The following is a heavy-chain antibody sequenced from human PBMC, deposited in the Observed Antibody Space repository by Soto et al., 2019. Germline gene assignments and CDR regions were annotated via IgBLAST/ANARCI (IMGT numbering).Heavy chain of an antibody. J-gene: IGHJ4*02. CDR3: ARGQEGIVATH. V-gene: IGHV4-34*01. Sequence: QVQLQQWGAGLLKPSETLSLTCTVNGGSLTGYYWSWIRQPPGKGLEWIGEVKDGGSTNYSPSLRVRVSISADTFQNHFSRRLNSVTAADTAVYFCARGQEGIVATHWDQGALVTVSS. D-gene: IGHD5-12*01. CDR1: GGSLTGYY. CDR2: VKDGGST.